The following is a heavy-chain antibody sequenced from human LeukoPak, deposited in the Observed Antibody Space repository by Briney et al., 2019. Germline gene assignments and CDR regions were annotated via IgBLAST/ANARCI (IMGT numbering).Heavy chain of an antibody. CDR2: ISWNSGSI. V-gene: IGHV3-9*01. J-gene: IGHJ4*02. CDR3: AKAGSYDILTGYYR. D-gene: IGHD3-9*01. Sequence: ASXXTFDXYAMXWVRQAPGKGLEWVSGISWNSGSIVYADSVKSRFTISRDNAKNSLYLQMNSLRPEDTALYYCAKAGSYDILTGYYRWGQGTLVTVSS. CDR1: XXTFDXYA.